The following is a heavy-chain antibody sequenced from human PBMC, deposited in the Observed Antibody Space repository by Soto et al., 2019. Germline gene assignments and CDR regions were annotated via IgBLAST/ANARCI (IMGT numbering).Heavy chain of an antibody. J-gene: IGHJ4*02. D-gene: IGHD3-22*01. V-gene: IGHV3-48*02. Sequence: EVQLVESGGGLVQPGGSLRLSCVDSGFSFSSYSITWVRQAPGRGLEWVSYINSGSSATYYADSVDGRFTISRDNAKNSLDLQMTSLRDEDTAVYYWGKVYWYESSETFDYWGQGKVVTVSS. CDR1: GFSFSSYS. CDR3: GKVYWYESSETFDY. CDR2: INSGSSAT.